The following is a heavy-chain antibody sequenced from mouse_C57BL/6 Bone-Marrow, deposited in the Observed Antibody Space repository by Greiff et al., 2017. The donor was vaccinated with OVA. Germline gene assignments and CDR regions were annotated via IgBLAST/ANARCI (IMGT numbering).Heavy chain of an antibody. CDR2: ICWDDAK. CDR3: ARIPGSIYSWYFDV. CDR1: GSSLSTFGMG. J-gene: IGHJ1*03. Sequence: QVTLKVSGPGILQPSQTLSLTCSFSGSSLSTFGMGVGWIRQPSGKGLEWLAHICWDDAKYYNPALKSRLTISKDTSKNQVFLKIANVDTADTATDYCARIPGSIYSWYFDVWGTGATVTVAS. D-gene: IGHD1-1*01. V-gene: IGHV8-8*01.